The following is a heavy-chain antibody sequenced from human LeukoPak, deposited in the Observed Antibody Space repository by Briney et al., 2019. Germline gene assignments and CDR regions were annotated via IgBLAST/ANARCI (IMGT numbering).Heavy chain of an antibody. CDR1: GFTFSSIG. Sequence: GGSLRLSCAASGFTFSSIGLTGPGRPQGKGLEWVASINHNGNVNYYVDSVEGRFTISRDNAKNSLYLQMSNLRAEDTAVYFCARGGGLDVWGQGATVTVSS. D-gene: IGHD3-16*01. CDR3: ARGGGLDV. CDR2: INHNGNVN. V-gene: IGHV3-7*03. J-gene: IGHJ6*02.